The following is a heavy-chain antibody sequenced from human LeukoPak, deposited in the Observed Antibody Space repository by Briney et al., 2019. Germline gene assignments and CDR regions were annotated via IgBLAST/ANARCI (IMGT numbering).Heavy chain of an antibody. CDR1: GFTFSGPA. CDR2: IRSKANSYAT. Sequence: GGSLRLSCAASGFTFSGPAMHWVRQASGKGLEWVGRIRSKANSYATAYAASVKGRFTISRDDSKNTAYLQMNSLKTEDTAVYYCTSYGHDYLSNIYNWFDPWGQGTLVTVSS. J-gene: IGHJ5*02. D-gene: IGHD2/OR15-2a*01. V-gene: IGHV3-73*01. CDR3: TSYGHDYLSNIYNWFDP.